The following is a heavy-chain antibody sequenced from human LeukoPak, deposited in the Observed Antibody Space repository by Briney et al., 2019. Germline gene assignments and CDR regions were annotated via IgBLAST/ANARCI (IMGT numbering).Heavy chain of an antibody. CDR1: GGSISSYY. CDR2: IYTSGST. Sequence: NPSETLSLTCTVPGGSISSYYWSWIRQPPGKGLEWIGYIYTSGSTNYNPSLKSRVTISVDTSKNQFSLKLSSVTAADTAVYYCARQMVYKTGYFDYWGQGTLVTVSS. V-gene: IGHV4-4*09. J-gene: IGHJ4*02. D-gene: IGHD2-8*01. CDR3: ARQMVYKTGYFDY.